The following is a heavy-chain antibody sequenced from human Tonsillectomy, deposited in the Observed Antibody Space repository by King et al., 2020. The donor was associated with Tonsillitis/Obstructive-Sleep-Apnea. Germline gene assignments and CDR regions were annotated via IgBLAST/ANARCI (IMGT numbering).Heavy chain of an antibody. CDR3: ARRNYDPGLSSEQENWFDP. CDR1: GGSISGSTYY. V-gene: IGHV4-39*01. J-gene: IGHJ5*02. CDR2: IYYIGSA. D-gene: IGHD3-3*01. Sequence: QLQESGPGVVQGSETLFIICTGSGGSISGSTYYWAGIRQPPGKGLEWIGSIYYIGSAYYNPSLKSRVTISVDTSKNQFSLRLSSVTAADTAVYYCARRNYDPGLSSEQENWFDPWGQGTLVTVSS.